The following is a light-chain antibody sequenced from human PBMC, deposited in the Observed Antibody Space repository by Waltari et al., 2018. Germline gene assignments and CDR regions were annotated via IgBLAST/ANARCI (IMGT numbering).Light chain of an antibody. V-gene: IGLV2-11*01. CDR3: CSYAGGYTYV. J-gene: IGLJ1*01. CDR2: NVN. Sequence: QSALTQPRSVSGSPGQSVTISCPGSSSNVGGYNYVFWYQHRPGKTPKLIIYNVNKWPSGVPGRFPGSKSGNTASLTISGLPADDEADYYCCSYAGGYTYVFGTGTKVTVL. CDR1: SSNVGGYNY.